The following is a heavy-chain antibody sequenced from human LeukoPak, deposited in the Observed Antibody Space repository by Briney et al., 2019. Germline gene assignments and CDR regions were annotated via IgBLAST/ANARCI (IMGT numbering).Heavy chain of an antibody. CDR3: AKDMGRDYDILTGPVGYFDY. Sequence: GGSLRLSCAASGFTFDDYAMHWVRQAPGKGLEWVSGISWNSGSIGYADSVKGRFTISRDNAKNSLYLQMNSLRAEDMALYYCAKDMGRDYDILTGPVGYFDYWGQGTLVTVSS. D-gene: IGHD3-9*01. CDR1: GFTFDDYA. J-gene: IGHJ4*02. CDR2: ISWNSGSI. V-gene: IGHV3-9*03.